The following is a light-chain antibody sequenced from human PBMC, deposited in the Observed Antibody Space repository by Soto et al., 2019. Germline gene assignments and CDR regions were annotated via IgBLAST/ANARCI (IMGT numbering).Light chain of an antibody. CDR1: SSDVGGYNY. CDR2: DIS. Sequence: ALTQPRSVSGSPGQSVTISCTGTSSDVGGYNYVSWYQQHPGKAPKLMIYDISKRPSGVPDRFSGFKSGNTASLTISGLQAEDEADYYCCSYAGTYYVFGTGTKVTVL. V-gene: IGLV2-11*01. J-gene: IGLJ1*01. CDR3: CSYAGTYYV.